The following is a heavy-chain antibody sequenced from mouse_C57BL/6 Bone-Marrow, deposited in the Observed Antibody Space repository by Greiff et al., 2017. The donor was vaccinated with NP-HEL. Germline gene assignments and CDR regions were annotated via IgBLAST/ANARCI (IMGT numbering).Heavy chain of an antibody. CDR3: ARGYYYGRYAMDY. CDR2: IWTGGGT. Sequence: QVQLQQSGPGLVAPSQSLSITCTVSGFSLTSYAISWVRQPPGKGLEWLGVIWTGGGTNYNSALKSRLSISKDNSKSQVFLKMNILQTDDTARYYCARGYYYGRYAMDYWGQGTSVTVSS. V-gene: IGHV2-9-1*01. J-gene: IGHJ4*01. D-gene: IGHD1-1*01. CDR1: GFSLTSYA.